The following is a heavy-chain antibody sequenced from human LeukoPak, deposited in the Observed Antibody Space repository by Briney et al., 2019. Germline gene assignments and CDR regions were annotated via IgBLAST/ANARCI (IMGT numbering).Heavy chain of an antibody. CDR3: ARDFGRNGDFHAFDI. Sequence: GGSLRLSCAASGFTVVTNYMSWVRQAPGKGLEWVSVIYAGGATYYSDSVRGRFTISRDNSKNTLYLQMNSLRAEDTAVYYCARDFGRNGDFHAFDIWGQGTMVTVSS. J-gene: IGHJ3*02. V-gene: IGHV3-66*01. CDR2: IYAGGAT. D-gene: IGHD4-17*01. CDR1: GFTVVTNY.